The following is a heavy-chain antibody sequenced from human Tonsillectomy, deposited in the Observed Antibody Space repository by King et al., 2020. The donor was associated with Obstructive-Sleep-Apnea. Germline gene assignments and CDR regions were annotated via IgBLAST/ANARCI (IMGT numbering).Heavy chain of an antibody. CDR3: ARRRITAIGINWFDP. CDR1: GYTFTSYD. J-gene: IGHJ5*02. Sequence: QLVQSGAEVEKPGASVKVSCKASGYTFTSYDIHWVRQATGQGLEWMGWMNPNSGNTGYAQKFQGRVTMTRNTSISTAYMELSSLRSEDTAVYYCARRRITAIGINWFDPWGQGTLVTVSS. CDR2: MNPNSGNT. V-gene: IGHV1-8*01. D-gene: IGHD6-13*01.